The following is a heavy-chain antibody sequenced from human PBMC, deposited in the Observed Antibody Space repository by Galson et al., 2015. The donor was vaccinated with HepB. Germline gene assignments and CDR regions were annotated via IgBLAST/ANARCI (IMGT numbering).Heavy chain of an antibody. CDR1: GGSFSGYY. J-gene: IGHJ4*02. D-gene: IGHD2-15*01. Sequence: SETLSLTCAVYGGSFSGYYWSWIRQPPGKGLEWIGEINHSGSTNYNPSLKSRVTISVDTSKNQFSLKLSSVTAADTAVYYCARSTRIVVVVAATRTGRFDYWGQGTLVTVSS. CDR2: INHSGST. CDR3: ARSTRIVVVVAATRTGRFDY. V-gene: IGHV4-34*01.